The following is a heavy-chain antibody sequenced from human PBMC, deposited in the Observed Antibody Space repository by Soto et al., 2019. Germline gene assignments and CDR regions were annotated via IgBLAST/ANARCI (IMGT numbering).Heavy chain of an antibody. Sequence: PSETLSLTCTVSGASITGGGHYWSWIRQHPGKGLEWIGYIDYSGSTHYNPSLKSRLSISIDRSKHQFSLNLTSVTPADTAVYYCARDRSPGGNPYFDSWGQGTLVTVSS. V-gene: IGHV4-31*03. J-gene: IGHJ4*02. CDR3: ARDRSPGGNPYFDS. D-gene: IGHD2-15*01. CDR2: IDYSGST. CDR1: GASITGGGHY.